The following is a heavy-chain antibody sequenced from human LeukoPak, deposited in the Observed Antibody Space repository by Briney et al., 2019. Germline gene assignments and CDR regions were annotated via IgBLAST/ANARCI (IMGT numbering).Heavy chain of an antibody. CDR1: GGSFSSYA. D-gene: IGHD6-13*01. J-gene: IGHJ4*02. Sequence: SVKVSCKASGGSFSSYAISWVRQAPGQGLEWMGGIIPIFGTANYAQKFQGRVTITADESTSTAFMELSSLRSEDTAVYYCARSGIAAGGYFDYWGQGTLVTVSS. CDR2: IIPIFGTA. CDR3: ARSGIAAGGYFDY. V-gene: IGHV1-69*13.